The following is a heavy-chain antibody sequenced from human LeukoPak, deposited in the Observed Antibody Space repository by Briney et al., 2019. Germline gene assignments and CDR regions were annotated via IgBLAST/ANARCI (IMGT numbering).Heavy chain of an antibody. V-gene: IGHV3-64D*06. D-gene: IGHD1-14*01. J-gene: IGHJ4*02. CDR2: ISINGDTT. CDR3: VKVRETTSVYYFEY. CDR1: GFTFSNYA. Sequence: PGGSLRLSCSASGFTFSNYAMHWVRQAPGKGLEYVSGISINGDTTYSADAVKGRFIISRDNSKNTVYLQMSSLRAEDTAVYYCVKVRETTSVYYFEYWGQGTLVTVSS.